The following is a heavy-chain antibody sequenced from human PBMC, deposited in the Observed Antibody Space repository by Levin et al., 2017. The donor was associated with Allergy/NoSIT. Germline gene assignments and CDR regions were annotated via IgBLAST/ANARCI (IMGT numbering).Heavy chain of an antibody. J-gene: IGHJ4*02. V-gene: IGHV3-23*01. Sequence: GGSLRLSCAASGFTFSNYAMNWVRQAPGKGLEWVSTVSAGGHTTYYADSVKGRFTVSRDNSKNTLFLQMNSLRADDTAVYYCAKDDAHCITHSCYGFYDNWGQGALVTVSS. CDR3: AKDDAHCITHSCYGFYDN. D-gene: IGHD3-10*01. CDR2: VSAGGHTT. CDR1: GFTFSNYA.